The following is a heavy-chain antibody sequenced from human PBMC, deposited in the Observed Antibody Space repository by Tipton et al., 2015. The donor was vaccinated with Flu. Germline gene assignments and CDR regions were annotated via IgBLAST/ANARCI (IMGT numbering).Heavy chain of an antibody. D-gene: IGHD2-21*01. CDR1: GGSNSSGGYS. J-gene: IGHJ4*02. V-gene: IGHV4-30-2*01. Sequence: LRLSCAVSGGSNSSGGYSWNWIRQPPGKGLEWIGYIYHSGSTYYNPSLKSRVTISVGRSKNQFSLKLSSVTAADTAVYYCARARPTIRMAVDYFDYWGQGTLVTVSS. CDR2: IYHSGST. CDR3: ARARPTIRMAVDYFDY.